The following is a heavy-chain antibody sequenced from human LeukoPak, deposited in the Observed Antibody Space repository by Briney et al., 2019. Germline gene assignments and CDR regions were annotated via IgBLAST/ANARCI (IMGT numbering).Heavy chain of an antibody. CDR1: GFTFSNFV. CDR2: ISYDGNKK. CDR3: ARGAQKILSFGEYPSDAFDI. J-gene: IGHJ3*02. D-gene: IGHD3-10*01. V-gene: IGHV3-30-3*01. Sequence: GGSLRLSCAASGFTFSNFVMHWVRQPPGKGLQWVTEISYDGNKKTYVDSVKGRFTISRDNSKNTLYLQMNSLRDEGTAVYYCARGAQKILSFGEYPSDAFDIWGQGTMVSVSS.